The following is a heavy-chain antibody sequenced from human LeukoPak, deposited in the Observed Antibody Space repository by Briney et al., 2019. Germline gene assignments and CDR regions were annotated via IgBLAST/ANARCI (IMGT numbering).Heavy chain of an antibody. D-gene: IGHD3-10*01. Sequence: GGSLRLSCAASGFTFDDYAMHWVRQAPGKGLEWVSGISWNSGSIGYADSVKGRFTISRDNAKNSLYLQMNSLRAEDTALYYCAKGLFTMVRGEMGYHYGMDVWGQGTTVTVSS. V-gene: IGHV3-9*01. J-gene: IGHJ6*02. CDR1: GFTFDDYA. CDR2: ISWNSGSI. CDR3: AKGLFTMVRGEMGYHYGMDV.